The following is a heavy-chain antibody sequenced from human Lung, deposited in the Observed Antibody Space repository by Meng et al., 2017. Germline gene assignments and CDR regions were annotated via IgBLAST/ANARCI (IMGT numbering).Heavy chain of an antibody. D-gene: IGHD4-11*01. V-gene: IGHV4-34*01. CDR3: ARGPTTMAHDFDY. CDR1: GGSFSDYY. CDR2: INHSGST. J-gene: IGHJ4*02. Sequence: QEQLQQRGAGLWKPSETLSLTCVVSGGSFSDYYWSWIRQPPGKGLEWIGEINHSGSTNYNPSLESRATISVDTSQNNLSLKLSSVTAADSAVYYCARGPTTMAHDFDYWGQGTLVTVSS.